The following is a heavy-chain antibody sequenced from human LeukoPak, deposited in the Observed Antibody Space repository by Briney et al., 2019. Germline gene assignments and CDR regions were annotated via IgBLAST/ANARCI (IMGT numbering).Heavy chain of an antibody. CDR1: GYTFTGYY. CDR2: IHPNSGGT. CDR3: ARVRYYDSSGYYRPDDAFDI. J-gene: IGHJ3*02. Sequence: GASVKVSCKASGYTFTGYYMHWVRQAPGQGLEWMGWIHPNSGGTNYAQKFQGRVTMTRDTSISTAYMELSRLGSDDTAVYYCARVRYYDSSGYYRPDDAFDIWGQGTMVTVSS. V-gene: IGHV1-2*02. D-gene: IGHD3-22*01.